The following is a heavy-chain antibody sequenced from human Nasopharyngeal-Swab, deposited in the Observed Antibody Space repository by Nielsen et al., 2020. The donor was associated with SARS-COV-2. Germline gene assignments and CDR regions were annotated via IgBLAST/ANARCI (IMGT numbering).Heavy chain of an antibody. CDR2: FDPEAGET. J-gene: IGHJ5*02. CDR3: ATTTIFGVVPANWFDP. CDR1: GYTLTELS. V-gene: IGHV1-24*01. Sequence: ASVTVSCQVSGYTLTELSMHWVRQAPGKGLEWMGGFDPEAGETIYAQKFQGRVTMPEDTSTHTAYMELSSLRSEATAVYYCATTTIFGVVPANWFDPWGQGTLVTVSS. D-gene: IGHD3-3*01.